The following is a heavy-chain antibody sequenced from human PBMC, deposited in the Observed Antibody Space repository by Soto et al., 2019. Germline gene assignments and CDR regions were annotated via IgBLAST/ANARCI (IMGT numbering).Heavy chain of an antibody. CDR1: GGSVTSGDYY. CDR2: ISTSGST. D-gene: IGHD4-17*01. CDR3: ARFRPAYGDHVFEDAFDL. J-gene: IGHJ3*01. Sequence: QVQLQESGPGLVKPSQTLSLTCSVSGGSVTSGDYYWSWVRHPPGKGLEWIGYISTSGSTYFNPSLKSRLTISVDTSQNQFSLRLSSVTAADTAVYYCARFRPAYGDHVFEDAFDLWGRGTMVSVSS. V-gene: IGHV4-31*03.